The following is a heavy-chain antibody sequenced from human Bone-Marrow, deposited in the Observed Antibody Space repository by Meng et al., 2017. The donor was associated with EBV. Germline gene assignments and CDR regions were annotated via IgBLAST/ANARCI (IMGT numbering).Heavy chain of an antibody. J-gene: IGHJ4*02. CDR2: NKHSGST. Sequence: VPLQQWGAGLLSPPKTLSLTRAVYGGSFSGNYWGWIRQRQGQGLQWTGENKHSGSTNCNPSLKSRVTVSVDTSKTQFSLKLSSVTAADTAVYYCATKGYCSGGSCYSTTFPRYFDYWGQGTLVTVSS. D-gene: IGHD2-15*01. V-gene: IGHV4-34*01. CDR1: GGSFSGNY. CDR3: ATKGYCSGGSCYSTTFPRYFDY.